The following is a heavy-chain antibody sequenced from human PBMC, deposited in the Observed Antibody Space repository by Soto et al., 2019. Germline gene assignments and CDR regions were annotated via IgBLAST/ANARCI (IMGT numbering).Heavy chain of an antibody. CDR1: RGSIYTGGYY. Sequence: PSDTLSLTCTVSRGSIYTGGYYWTWIRQHPGKALEWIGYIYLSGSTNYNPSLKSRVTISIDTSKNQFSLKLSSVTAADTAVYYCARWSTVTSQVLDYYYGMDVWGQGTTVTVSS. CDR2: IYLSGST. V-gene: IGHV4-31*03. J-gene: IGHJ6*02. D-gene: IGHD4-17*01. CDR3: ARWSTVTSQVLDYYYGMDV.